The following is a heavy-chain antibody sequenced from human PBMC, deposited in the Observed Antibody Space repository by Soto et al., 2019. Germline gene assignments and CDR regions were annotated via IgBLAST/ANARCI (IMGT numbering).Heavy chain of an antibody. D-gene: IGHD3-22*01. CDR3: AKGMADFYDSSGYLEY. V-gene: IGHV3-23*01. CDR1: GFTFTSYA. J-gene: IGHJ4*02. Sequence: PGGSLRLSCVASGFTFTSYAMSWVRQAPGRGLEWVSSSSGGGLAISTDYAASVKGRFTISRDNSKNTLYLQMNSLRAEDTAVYYCAKGMADFYDSSGYLEYWGQGTLVTVSS. CDR2: SSGGGLAIST.